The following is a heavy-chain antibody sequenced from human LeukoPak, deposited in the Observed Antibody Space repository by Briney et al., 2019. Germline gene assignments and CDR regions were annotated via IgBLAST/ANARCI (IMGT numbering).Heavy chain of an antibody. CDR3: ARGRVRGVIKRSRKYYFDY. J-gene: IGHJ4*02. D-gene: IGHD3-10*01. CDR1: TGSLGTYF. Sequence: SETLSLTCGVSTGSLGTYFWTWIRQPPGKGLEWIGEISHPGSAKYNPSLKGRAFISMDTSKSQFSLNLGSVTAADTAVYYCARGRVRGVIKRSRKYYFDYWGQGTLVTVSS. V-gene: IGHV4-34*01. CDR2: ISHPGSA.